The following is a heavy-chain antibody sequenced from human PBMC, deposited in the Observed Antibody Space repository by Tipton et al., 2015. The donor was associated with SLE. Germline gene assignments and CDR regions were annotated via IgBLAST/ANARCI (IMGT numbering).Heavy chain of an antibody. CDR2: IYYSGST. J-gene: IGHJ4*02. V-gene: IGHV4-59*01. D-gene: IGHD2/OR15-2a*01. Sequence: TLSLTCTVSGGSISSYYWSWIRQPPGKGLEWIGYIYYSGSTNYNPSLKSRVTISVDTSKNQFSLKLSSVTAADTAVYYCASAENRFSPPFDDWGQGALVTVSS. CDR1: GGSISSYY. CDR3: ASAENRFSPPFDD.